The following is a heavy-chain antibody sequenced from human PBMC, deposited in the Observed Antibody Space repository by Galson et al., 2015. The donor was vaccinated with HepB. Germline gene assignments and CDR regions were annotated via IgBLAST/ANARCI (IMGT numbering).Heavy chain of an antibody. CDR2: ISAYNGNT. V-gene: IGHV1-18*01. D-gene: IGHD2-2*01. CDR1: GYTFTSYG. Sequence: SVKVSCTASGYTFTSYGISWVRQAPGQGLEWMGWISAYNGNTNYAQELQGRVTMTTDKSTSTAYMELRSLRSDDTAVYYCARDAVDSKIVVVAAANMGYYDYMDVWGKGTTVTVSS. CDR3: ARDAVDSKIVVVAAANMGYYDYMDV. J-gene: IGHJ6*03.